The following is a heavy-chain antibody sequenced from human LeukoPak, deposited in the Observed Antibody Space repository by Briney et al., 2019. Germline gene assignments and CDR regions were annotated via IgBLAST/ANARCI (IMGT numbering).Heavy chain of an antibody. CDR2: ISYEGSNK. J-gene: IGHJ6*02. CDR3: ARDMSPYGGNRYYYYYGMDV. V-gene: IGHV3-30-3*01. CDR1: GFTFSSYA. D-gene: IGHD4-23*01. Sequence: GRSLRLSCAASGFTFSSYAMHWVRQAPGKGLEWVAVISYEGSNKYYADSVKGRFTISRDNSKNTLYLQMNSLRAEDTAVYYCARDMSPYGGNRYYYYYGMDVWGQGTTVTVSS.